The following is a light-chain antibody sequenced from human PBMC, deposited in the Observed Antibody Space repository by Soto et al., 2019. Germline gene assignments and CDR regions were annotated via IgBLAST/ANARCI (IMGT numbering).Light chain of an antibody. J-gene: IGKJ1*01. CDR2: HAS. CDR3: QQYNSYSPTT. Sequence: DIQMTQSPSTLSASVGDRVTITCRASQTISSWLAWYQQKPGKAPNLLIHHASSLESGVPSTFSGSGSGTDFTLTISSLQPDDFATYYCQQYNSYSPTTFGQGTKVDIK. V-gene: IGKV1-5*01. CDR1: QTISSW.